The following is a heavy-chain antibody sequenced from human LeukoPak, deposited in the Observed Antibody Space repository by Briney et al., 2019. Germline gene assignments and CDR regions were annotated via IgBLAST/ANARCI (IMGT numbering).Heavy chain of an antibody. Sequence: PGGSLRLSCAASGFTFSSYWMHWVRQAPGKGLEWVSYISPSSTHTPYADSVKGRFTISRDNAENSLYLQMNSLRAEDTALYYCARVGSTAAAGTVDYWGQGTLVTVSS. CDR2: ISPSSTHT. D-gene: IGHD6-13*01. CDR1: GFTFSSYW. V-gene: IGHV3-21*05. J-gene: IGHJ4*02. CDR3: ARVGSTAAAGTVDY.